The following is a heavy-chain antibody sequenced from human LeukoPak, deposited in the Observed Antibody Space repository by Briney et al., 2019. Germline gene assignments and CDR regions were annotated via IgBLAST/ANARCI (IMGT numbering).Heavy chain of an antibody. V-gene: IGHV1-2*02. J-gene: IGHJ5*02. CDR3: ARALFFGSSSPTANWFDP. CDR2: INPNSGGT. CDR1: GYTFTGDY. D-gene: IGHD6-13*01. Sequence: ASVKGSCKASGYTFTGDYMHWVRQAPGQGLEWMGWINPNSGGTNYAQKFQGRVTMTRDTSLSTAYMELSRLRSDDTAVYYCARALFFGSSSPTANWFDPWGQGTLVTVSS.